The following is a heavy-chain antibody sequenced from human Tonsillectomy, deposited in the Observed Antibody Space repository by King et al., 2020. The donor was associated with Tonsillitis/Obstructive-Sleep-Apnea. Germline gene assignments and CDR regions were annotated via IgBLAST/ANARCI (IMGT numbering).Heavy chain of an antibody. V-gene: IGHV1-69*01. CDR2: IIPIFGTT. D-gene: IGHD3-16*01. CDR3: ARVTSLGNWVDT. Sequence: VQLVESGAEVKKPGSSVKVSCKASGGTFSSYGITWVRQAPGQGLEWMGGIIPIFGTTKYAQKFQGRVTLTADESTSTAYMELSSLRSEDTAFYYCARVTSLGNWVDTWGQGTLVTVSS. J-gene: IGHJ5*02. CDR1: GGTFSSYG.